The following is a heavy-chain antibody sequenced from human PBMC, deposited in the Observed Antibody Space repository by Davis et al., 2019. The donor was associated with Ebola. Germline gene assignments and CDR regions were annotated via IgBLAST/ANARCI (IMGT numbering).Heavy chain of an antibody. CDR2: NSAYYGTT. J-gene: IGHJ1*01. Sequence: SVTVSCKASGYTFVDYGISWLRQASEQGLEWMGWNSAYYGTTRYAQKLEGRVAMTRDTSTRTAYMELRSLRHDDTAVYYCVSERAAGTAGAYVYFQYWGQGTLVTVSS. CDR3: VSERAAGTAGAYVYFQY. V-gene: IGHV1-18*01. D-gene: IGHD6-13*01. CDR1: GYTFVDYG.